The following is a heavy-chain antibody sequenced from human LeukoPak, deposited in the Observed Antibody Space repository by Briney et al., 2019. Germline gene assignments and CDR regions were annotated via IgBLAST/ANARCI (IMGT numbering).Heavy chain of an antibody. J-gene: IGHJ4*02. CDR1: GFSLRTATMG. CDR3: ARISPVGRYYFDY. Sequence: ESGPVLVKPTELLTLTCTVSGFSLRTATMGVSWIRQPPGKALGWLAHIFSNDEKSYSTSLKSRLTISTDTSKGQVVLTMTNMDPVDTATYYCARISPVGRYYFDYWGQGTLVTVSS. CDR2: IFSNDEK. V-gene: IGHV2-26*01. D-gene: IGHD1-26*01.